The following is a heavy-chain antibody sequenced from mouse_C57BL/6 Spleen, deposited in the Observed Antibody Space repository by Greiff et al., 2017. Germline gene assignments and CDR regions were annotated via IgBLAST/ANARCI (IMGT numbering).Heavy chain of an antibody. CDR1: GYSITSGYY. D-gene: IGHD1-1*02. CDR2: ISYDGSN. J-gene: IGHJ2*01. CDR3: ARRGSYDYFDY. V-gene: IGHV3-6*01. Sequence: EVQLLESGPGLVKPSQSLSLTCSVTGYSITSGYYWNWIRQFPGNKLEWMGYISYDGSNNYNPSLKNRIPITRDTSKNQFFLKLNSVTTEDTATYYCARRGSYDYFDYWGQGTTLTVSS.